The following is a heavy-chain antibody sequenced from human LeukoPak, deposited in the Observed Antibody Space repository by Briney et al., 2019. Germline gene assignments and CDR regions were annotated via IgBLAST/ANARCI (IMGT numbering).Heavy chain of an antibody. CDR3: AKGGSTNFYYGDV. Sequence: PSETLSLTCTVSGGSISSSSDHWGWIRQPPGKGLEWIGSIYYSGSTHYNPSLKSRVTISVDTSKNQFSLKLSSVTAADTAVYYCAKGGSTNFYYGDVWGQGTTVTVSS. J-gene: IGHJ6*02. D-gene: IGHD2/OR15-2a*01. CDR2: IYYSGST. V-gene: IGHV4-39*07. CDR1: GGSISSSSDH.